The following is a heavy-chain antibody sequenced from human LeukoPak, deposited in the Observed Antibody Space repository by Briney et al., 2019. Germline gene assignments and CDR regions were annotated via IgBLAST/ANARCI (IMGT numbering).Heavy chain of an antibody. CDR3: ARFSSGWDQSDY. CDR1: GGSISSYY. J-gene: IGHJ4*02. V-gene: IGHV4-59*05. Sequence: SETLSLTCTVSGGSISSYYWSWIRQPPGKGLEWIGSIYYSGSTYYNPSLKSGVTISVDTSKNQFSLKLSSVTAADTAVYYCARFSSGWDQSDYWGQGTLVTVSS. CDR2: IYYSGST. D-gene: IGHD6-19*01.